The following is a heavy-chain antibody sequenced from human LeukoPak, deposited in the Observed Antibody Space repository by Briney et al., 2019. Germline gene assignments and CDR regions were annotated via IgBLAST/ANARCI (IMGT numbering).Heavy chain of an antibody. CDR1: GYTFTSYG. V-gene: IGHV1-18*01. Sequence: ASVKVSCKASGYTFTSYGISWVRQAPGQGLEWMGWISAYNGNTNYAQKLQGRVTMTTDTSTSAAYMELRSLRSDDTAVYYCARDGGYCSGGSCYSPYYYYYMDVWGKGTTVTVSS. CDR2: ISAYNGNT. CDR3: ARDGGYCSGGSCYSPYYYYYMDV. J-gene: IGHJ6*03. D-gene: IGHD2-15*01.